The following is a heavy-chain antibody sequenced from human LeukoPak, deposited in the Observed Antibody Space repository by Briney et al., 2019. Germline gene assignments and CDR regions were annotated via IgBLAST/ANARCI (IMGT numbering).Heavy chain of an antibody. CDR1: GYTFTSYG. Sequence: ASVKVSCKASGYTFTSYGIRWVRQAPGQGLEWMGWISAYNGNANYAQKLQGRVTMTTDTSTSTAYMELRSLRSDDTAVYYCARDGGPPPDYDYVWGSLGYWGQGTLVTVSS. CDR2: ISAYNGNA. CDR3: ARDGGPPPDYDYVWGSLGY. J-gene: IGHJ4*02. D-gene: IGHD3-16*01. V-gene: IGHV1-18*01.